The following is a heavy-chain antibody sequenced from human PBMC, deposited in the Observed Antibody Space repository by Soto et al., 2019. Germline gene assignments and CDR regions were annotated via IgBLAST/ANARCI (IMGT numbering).Heavy chain of an antibody. CDR1: KFSFSGYW. CDR3: AKVARGSYDWFDP. Sequence: EVQLVESGGGLVQPGGSLRLSCAASKFSFSGYWMHWVRQAPGKGLMWVSRVNPDGSTTTYADSVKGRFTISRDNAKNTVFLQMNSLTAYATAVYYSAKVARGSYDWFDPWCQGTLVTVSS. D-gene: IGHD1-26*01. V-gene: IGHV3-74*01. J-gene: IGHJ5*02. CDR2: VNPDGSTT.